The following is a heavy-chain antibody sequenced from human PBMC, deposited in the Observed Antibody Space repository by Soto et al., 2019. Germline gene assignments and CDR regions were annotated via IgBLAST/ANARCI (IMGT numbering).Heavy chain of an antibody. Sequence: QVQLVQSGAEVKKPGASVKVSCKVSGYTLTELSMHWVRQAPGKGLAWMGGFDPEDGETMYAQKFQGRVTMTEDPSTDTAYMELSSLRSEDTPVYYCATGLRYFDWLLPNWFDPWGQGTLVTGSS. CDR2: FDPEDGET. V-gene: IGHV1-24*01. J-gene: IGHJ5*02. CDR3: ATGLRYFDWLLPNWFDP. CDR1: GYTLTELS. D-gene: IGHD3-9*01.